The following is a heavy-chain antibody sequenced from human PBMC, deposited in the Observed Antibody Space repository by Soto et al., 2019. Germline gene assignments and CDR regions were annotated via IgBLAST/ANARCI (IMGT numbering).Heavy chain of an antibody. D-gene: IGHD3-9*01. V-gene: IGHV1-18*01. CDR2: ISTYNGKT. CDR1: GYTFTSHG. J-gene: IGHJ3*02. CDR3: ARLLTEGVTYREDAFDI. Sequence: ASVKVSCKASGYTFTSHGISWVRQAPGQGLEWMGWISTYNGKTDYSQKFQGRVTMTADTRTTTGYMEVRSLRSDDTAVYYCARLLTEGVTYREDAFDIWGQGTKFTVSS.